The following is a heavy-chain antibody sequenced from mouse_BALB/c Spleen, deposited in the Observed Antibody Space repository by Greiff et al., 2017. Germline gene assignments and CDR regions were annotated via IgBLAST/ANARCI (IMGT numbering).Heavy chain of an antibody. J-gene: IGHJ2*01. Sequence: DVHLVESGGGLVKPGGSLKLSCAASGFTFSSYAMSWVRQSPEKRLEWVAEISSGGSYTYYPDTVTGRFTISRDNAKNTLYLEMSSLRSEDTAMYYCARVGTGKLFDYWGQGTTLTVSS. D-gene: IGHD4-1*01. V-gene: IGHV5-9-4*01. CDR2: ISSGGSYT. CDR1: GFTFSSYA. CDR3: ARVGTGKLFDY.